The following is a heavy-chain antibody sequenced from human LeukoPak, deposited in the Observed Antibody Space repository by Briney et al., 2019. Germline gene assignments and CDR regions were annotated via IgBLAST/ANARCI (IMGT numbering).Heavy chain of an antibody. V-gene: IGHV3-48*01. CDR1: GFTFSSYN. D-gene: IGHD3-3*01. Sequence: GGSLRLSCAASGFTFSSYNMNWVRQAPGKGLEWVTYISSSSSTIYYADSVKGRFTISRDNAKNSLYLQMNSLRAEDTAVYYCARRAHSDFWSGYFYFDYWGQGTLVTVSS. J-gene: IGHJ4*02. CDR3: ARRAHSDFWSGYFYFDY. CDR2: ISSSSSTI.